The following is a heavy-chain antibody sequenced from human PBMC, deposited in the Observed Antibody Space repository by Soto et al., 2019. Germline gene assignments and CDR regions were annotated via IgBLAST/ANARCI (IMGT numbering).Heavy chain of an antibody. J-gene: IGHJ4*02. CDR3: ARDRSGSPLFDY. D-gene: IGHD3-10*01. CDR1: GFTVSSNY. CDR2: IYSGGST. V-gene: IGHV3-53*01. Sequence: VGSLRLSCAASGFTVSSNYMSWVRQAPGKGLEWVSVIYSGGSTYYADSVKGRFTISRDNSKNTLYLQMNSLRAEDTAVYYCARDRSGSPLFDYCGQRTLVTVSS.